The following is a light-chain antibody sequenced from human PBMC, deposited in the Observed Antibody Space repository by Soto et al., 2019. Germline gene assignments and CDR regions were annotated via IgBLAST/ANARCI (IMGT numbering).Light chain of an antibody. J-gene: IGKJ5*01. CDR1: QSVDRNY. Sequence: EIVLTQSPGTLYLSPGARATLSCRASQSVDRNYLAWYQHKPGQAPRLILYDASNRANGIPARFGGSGSGTDLTLTISDLEPEDFSVYYCQQRSNWPSITFGQGTRLEIK. CDR3: QQRSNWPSIT. CDR2: DAS. V-gene: IGKV3-11*01.